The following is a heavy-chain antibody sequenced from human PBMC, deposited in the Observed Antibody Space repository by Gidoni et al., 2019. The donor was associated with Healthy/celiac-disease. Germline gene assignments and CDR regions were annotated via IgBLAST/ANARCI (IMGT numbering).Heavy chain of an antibody. J-gene: IGHJ4*02. CDR3: ARDRNIMSMVRGVTGY. Sequence: QVQLVESGGGVVQPGRSLRLSCAASGFTFSSYGMHWVRQAPGKGLEWVAVIWYDGSNKYYADSVKGRFTISRDNSKNTLYLQMNSLRAEDTAVYYCARDRNIMSMVRGVTGYWGQGTLVTVSS. D-gene: IGHD3-10*01. CDR2: IWYDGSNK. V-gene: IGHV3-33*08. CDR1: GFTFSSYG.